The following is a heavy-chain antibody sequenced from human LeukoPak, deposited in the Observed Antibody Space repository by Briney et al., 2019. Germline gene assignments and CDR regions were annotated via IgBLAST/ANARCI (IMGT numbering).Heavy chain of an antibody. J-gene: IGHJ3*02. CDR1: GGTFSSYA. Sequence: SVKVSCKASGGTFSSYAISWVRQAPGQGLEWMGGIIPIFGTANYAQKFQGRATITADKSTSTAYMELSSLRSEDTAVYYCATRLGGGGNAFDIWGQGTMVTVSS. CDR2: IIPIFGTA. V-gene: IGHV1-69*06. D-gene: IGHD1-26*01. CDR3: ATRLGGGGNAFDI.